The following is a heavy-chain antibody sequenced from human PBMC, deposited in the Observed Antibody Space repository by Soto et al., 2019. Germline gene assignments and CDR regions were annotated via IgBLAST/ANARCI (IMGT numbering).Heavy chain of an antibody. Sequence: QVQLVQSGAEVQKPGSSVTVSCKASGGTFSSYTISWVRQAPGQVLEWMGRIIPILGIANYAPKFQGRVTITAGKSTSTAYRERSSMRSEDTAVYSGLTTPHYWGQGTLVTVSS. CDR2: IIPILGIA. CDR1: GGTFSSYT. V-gene: IGHV1-69*02. CDR3: LTTPHY. J-gene: IGHJ4*02. D-gene: IGHD4-17*01.